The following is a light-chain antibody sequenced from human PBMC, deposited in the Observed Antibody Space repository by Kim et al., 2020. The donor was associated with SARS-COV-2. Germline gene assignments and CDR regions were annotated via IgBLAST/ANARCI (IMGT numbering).Light chain of an antibody. J-gene: IGKJ4*01. CDR2: DAT. Sequence: EIVLTQSPATLSLSPGERATLSCRASQSVSGYLGWYQQKRGQAPRLLIYDATHWAPGIPARFSGSGSTTEFTLTISSLEPEDFAVYYCQQRKTFGGGTKVDIK. V-gene: IGKV3-11*01. CDR1: QSVSGY. CDR3: QQRKT.